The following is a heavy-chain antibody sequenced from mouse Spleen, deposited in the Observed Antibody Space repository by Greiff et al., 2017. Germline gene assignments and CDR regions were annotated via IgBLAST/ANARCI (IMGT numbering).Heavy chain of an antibody. CDR3: ARKDGNRFAY. CDR1: GYTFTSYW. J-gene: IGHJ3*01. CDR2: IDPSDSET. Sequence: QVQLKQPGAELVRPGSSVKLSCKASGYTFTSYWMHWVKQRPIQGLEWIGNIDPSDSETHYNQKFKDKATLTVDKSSSTAYMQLSSLTSEDSAVYYCARKDGNRFAYWGQGTLVTVSA. V-gene: IGHV1-52*01.